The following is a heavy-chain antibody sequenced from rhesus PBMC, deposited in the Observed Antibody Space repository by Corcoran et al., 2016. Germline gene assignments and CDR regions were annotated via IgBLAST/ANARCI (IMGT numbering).Heavy chain of an antibody. CDR3: ARDHIAGTTIYYCDY. J-gene: IGHJ4*01. Sequence: QVQLQESGPGLVKPSETLSLPCTVSGASIRSNWWRWIRPPPGKGLEGIGEINGNRGRNNYNPYLKSRVTISKDAYKNQVSLKMSSVTAADPDVYYCARDHIAGTTIYYCDYWGQGVLVTVSS. CDR2: INGNRGRN. V-gene: IGHV4-80*01. D-gene: IGHD1-14*01. CDR1: GASIRSNW.